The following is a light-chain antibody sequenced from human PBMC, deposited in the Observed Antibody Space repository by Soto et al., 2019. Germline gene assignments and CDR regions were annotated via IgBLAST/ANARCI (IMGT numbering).Light chain of an antibody. V-gene: IGLV1-51*01. CDR3: AAWEDRLNGRV. J-gene: IGLJ1*01. CDR1: SSNIGNNY. CDR2: DNN. Sequence: QSVLTQPPSVSAAPGQKVTISCSGSSSNIGNNYVSWYQQLPGTAPKLLIYDNNKPPSGIPDRFSGSKSGTSATLGITGLQTGDEADYYCAAWEDRLNGRVFGTGTKVTAL.